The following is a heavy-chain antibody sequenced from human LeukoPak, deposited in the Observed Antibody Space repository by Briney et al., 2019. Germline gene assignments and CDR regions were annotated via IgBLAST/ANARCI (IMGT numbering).Heavy chain of an antibody. CDR2: IGGSGGDT. J-gene: IGHJ4*02. V-gene: IGHV3-23*01. CDR1: GFTFREFA. Sequence: GGSLRLSCTSPGFTFREFAVSWFRQAPGKGLEWVSVIGGSGGDTDYADSVKGRFTISRDNSKDTLSLQMISLRAEDTAVYYCAKGGYTYGLFDYWGQGTLVTVSS. CDR3: AKGGYTYGLFDY. D-gene: IGHD5-18*01.